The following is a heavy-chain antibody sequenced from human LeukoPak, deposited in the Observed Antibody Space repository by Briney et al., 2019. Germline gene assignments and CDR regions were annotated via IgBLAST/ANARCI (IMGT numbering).Heavy chain of an antibody. J-gene: IGHJ4*02. Sequence: SETLSLTCAVYGGSFSGYYWSWIRQPPGKGLEWIGEINHSGSTNYNPSLKSRVTISVDTSKNQFSLKLSSVTAADTAVYYCARGRAMVAAPRGFDYWGQGTLVTVSS. D-gene: IGHD2-15*01. V-gene: IGHV4-34*01. CDR1: GGSFSGYY. CDR3: ARGRAMVAAPRGFDY. CDR2: INHSGST.